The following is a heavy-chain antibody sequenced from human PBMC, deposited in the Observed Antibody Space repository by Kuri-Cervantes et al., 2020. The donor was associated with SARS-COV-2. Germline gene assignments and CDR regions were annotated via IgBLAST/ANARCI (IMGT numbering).Heavy chain of an antibody. CDR1: GYSISSGYY. CDR3: ARGTGDDYYYYYYMDV. Sequence: TLSLTCAVSGYSISSGYYWGWIRQPPGKGLEWIGSIYHSGSTYYNPSLKSRVTISVDTSKNQFSLKLSSVTAADTAVYYCARGTGDDYYYYYYMDVWGKGTTVTVSS. D-gene: IGHD1-1*01. J-gene: IGHJ6*03. V-gene: IGHV4-38-2*01. CDR2: IYHSGST.